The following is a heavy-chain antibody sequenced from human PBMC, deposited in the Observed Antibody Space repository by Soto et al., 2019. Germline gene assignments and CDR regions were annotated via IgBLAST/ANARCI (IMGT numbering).Heavy chain of an antibody. Sequence: GASVKVSCKASGCTFTSYYMHWVRQAPGQGLEWMGIINPSGGSTSYAQKFQGRVTMTRDTSTSTVYMELSSLRSEDTAVYYCAGPDYYDSSGYYIYGMDVWGQGTTVTVS. CDR3: AGPDYYDSSGYYIYGMDV. D-gene: IGHD3-22*01. CDR1: GCTFTSYY. V-gene: IGHV1-46*01. J-gene: IGHJ6*02. CDR2: INPSGGST.